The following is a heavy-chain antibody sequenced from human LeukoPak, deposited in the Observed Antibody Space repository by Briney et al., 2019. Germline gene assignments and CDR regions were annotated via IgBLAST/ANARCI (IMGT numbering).Heavy chain of an antibody. V-gene: IGHV1-69*05. Sequence: SVKVSCKASGDTFNTYAISWVRQAPGQGLEWMGRIIPIFGTANYAQKFQGRVTITTDESTSTAYMELSSLRSEDTAVYYCARDKVGTAIAFDIWGQGTMVTDSS. CDR1: GDTFNTYA. J-gene: IGHJ3*02. CDR3: ARDKVGTAIAFDI. CDR2: IIPIFGTA. D-gene: IGHD2-21*02.